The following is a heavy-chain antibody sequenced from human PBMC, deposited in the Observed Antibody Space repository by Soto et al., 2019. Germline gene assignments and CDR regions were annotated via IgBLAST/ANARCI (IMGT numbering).Heavy chain of an antibody. D-gene: IGHD3-10*01. J-gene: IGHJ5*02. Sequence: SETLSLTCTVSGGSISSYYWSWIRQPAGKGLEWIGRIYTSGSTNYNPSLKSRVTMSVDTSKNQFSLKLSSVTAADTAVYYCARGLIPPGGFGELLDGNWFDPWGQGTLVTVSS. CDR3: ARGLIPPGGFGELLDGNWFDP. CDR2: IYTSGST. CDR1: GGSISSYY. V-gene: IGHV4-4*07.